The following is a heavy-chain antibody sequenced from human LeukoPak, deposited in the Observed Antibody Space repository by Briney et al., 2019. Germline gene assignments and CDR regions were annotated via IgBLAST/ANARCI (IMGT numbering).Heavy chain of an antibody. Sequence: GGSLRLSCTASGFTFSTFAMSWVRQAPGQGLEWVAAFGPSGGYTYYADSVKGRFTVSRDNSQNTLHLDMNSLRAEDTAEYYCAKFRNPGTDCIETGCFGAFDYWGQGTRVTVSS. J-gene: IGHJ4*02. CDR1: GFTFSTFA. CDR2: FGPSGGYT. CDR3: AKFRNPGTDCIETGCFGAFDY. V-gene: IGHV3-23*01. D-gene: IGHD1-14*01.